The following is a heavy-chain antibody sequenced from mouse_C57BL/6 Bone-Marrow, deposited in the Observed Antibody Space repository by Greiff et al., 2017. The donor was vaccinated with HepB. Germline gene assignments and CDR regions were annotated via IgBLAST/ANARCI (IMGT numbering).Heavy chain of an antibody. J-gene: IGHJ2*01. CDR2: IHPNSGST. CDR1: GYTFTSYW. D-gene: IGHD1-2*01. V-gene: IGHV1-64*01. Sequence: VQLQQPGAELVKPGASVKLSCKASGYTFTSYWMHWVKQRPGQGLEWIGMIHPNSGSTNYNEKFKSKATLTVDKSSSTAYMQLSSLTSEDSAVYYCARTWLLRYYFDYWGQGTTLTVSS. CDR3: ARTWLLRYYFDY.